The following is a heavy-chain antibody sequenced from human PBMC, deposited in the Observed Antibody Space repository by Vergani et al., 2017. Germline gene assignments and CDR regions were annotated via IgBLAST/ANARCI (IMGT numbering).Heavy chain of an antibody. CDR2: IYPGDSDT. D-gene: IGHD2-2*01. CDR1: GYSFTSYW. J-gene: IGHJ6*03. CDR3: ARAVVPAPGGYYYYMDV. V-gene: IGHV5-51*03. Sequence: EVQLVQSGAEVKKPGESLKISCKASGYSFTSYWIGWVRQMPGKGLEWMGSIYPGDSDTRYSPSFQGQVTISADKSISTAYLQWSSLKASDTAMYYCARAVVPAPGGYYYYMDVWGKGTTVTVSS.